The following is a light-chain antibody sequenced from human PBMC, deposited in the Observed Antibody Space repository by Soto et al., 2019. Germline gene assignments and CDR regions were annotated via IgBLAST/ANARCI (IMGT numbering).Light chain of an antibody. V-gene: IGLV2-14*01. CDR2: DAS. J-gene: IGLJ1*01. CDR3: SSYTSSSTFV. CDR1: SSDVGGYNY. Sequence: QSVLTQPASVSGSPGQSITISCIGTSSDVGGYNYVSWYQQHPGKAPKLMIYDASNRPSGVSNRFSGSKSGNTASLAISGLQAEDEADYYCSSYTSSSTFVFGTGTKVTVL.